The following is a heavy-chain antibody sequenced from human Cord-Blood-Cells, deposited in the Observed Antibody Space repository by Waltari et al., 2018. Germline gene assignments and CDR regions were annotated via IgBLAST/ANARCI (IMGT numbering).Heavy chain of an antibody. CDR3: ARDSVDTAMALADY. CDR2: IKQGGSEK. Sequence: AASGFTFSSYWMSWVRQAPGKGLEWVANIKQGGSEKYYVDSVKGRFTISRDNANNSLYLQMNSLRAEDTAVYYCARDSVDTAMALADYWGQGTLVTVSS. V-gene: IGHV3-7*01. D-gene: IGHD5-18*01. J-gene: IGHJ4*02. CDR1: GFTFSSYW.